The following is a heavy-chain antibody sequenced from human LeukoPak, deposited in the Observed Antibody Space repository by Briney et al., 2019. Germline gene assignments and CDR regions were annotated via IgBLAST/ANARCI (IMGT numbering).Heavy chain of an antibody. Sequence: ASVKVSCKASGYTFTRYAINWLRQAPGQGLEWMGWINMYTANPAYAQGFTERFVFSLDTSVTTAYLQISNLKTEDTAVYYCARGQRYDFWSGYYEWFDPWGQGTLVTVSS. CDR3: ARGQRYDFWSGYYEWFDP. CDR1: GYTFTRYA. J-gene: IGHJ5*02. V-gene: IGHV7-4-1*02. D-gene: IGHD3-3*01. CDR2: INMYTANP.